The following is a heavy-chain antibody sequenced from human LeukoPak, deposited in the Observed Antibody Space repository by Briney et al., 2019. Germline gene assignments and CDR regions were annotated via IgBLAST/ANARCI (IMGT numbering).Heavy chain of an antibody. J-gene: IGHJ3*02. CDR1: GYSFTSYW. Sequence: GASLKISCKGSGYSFTSYWIGWVRQLPGKGLEWMGIIYPGDSDTRYSPSFQGQVTISADKSISTAYLQWSSLKASDTAMYYCARSTQAVLFDAFDIWGQGTMVTVSS. D-gene: IGHD2/OR15-2a*01. V-gene: IGHV5-51*01. CDR2: IYPGDSDT. CDR3: ARSTQAVLFDAFDI.